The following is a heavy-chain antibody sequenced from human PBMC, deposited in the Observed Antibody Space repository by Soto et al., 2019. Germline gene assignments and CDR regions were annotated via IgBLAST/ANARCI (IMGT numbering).Heavy chain of an antibody. J-gene: IGHJ5*02. CDR2: IYYSGST. CDR3: ARGGITMVRGVIGWFDP. V-gene: IGHV4-30-4*02. CDR1: GGSISSGDYY. D-gene: IGHD3-10*01. Sequence: SETLSLTCTVSGGSISSGDYYWSWIRQPPGKGLEWIGYIYYSGSTYYNPSLKSRVTISVDTSKNQFSLKLSSVTAADTAVYYCARGGITMVRGVIGWFDPWGQGTLVTVSS.